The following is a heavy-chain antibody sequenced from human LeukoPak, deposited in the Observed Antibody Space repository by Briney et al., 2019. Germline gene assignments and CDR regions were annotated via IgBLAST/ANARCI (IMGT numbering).Heavy chain of an antibody. CDR3: ARAGIAVAGLTYYFDY. Sequence: GASVKVSCKASGYTFTGYYMHWVRQAPGQGLEWMGWINPNSGGTNYAQKFQGMVTMTRDTSISTAYMELSRLRSDDTAVYYCARAGIAVAGLTYYFDYWGQGTLVTVSS. CDR2: INPNSGGT. J-gene: IGHJ4*02. D-gene: IGHD6-19*01. V-gene: IGHV1-2*02. CDR1: GYTFTGYY.